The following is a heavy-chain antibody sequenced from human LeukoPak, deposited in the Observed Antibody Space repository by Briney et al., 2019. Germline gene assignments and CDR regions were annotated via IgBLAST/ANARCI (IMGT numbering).Heavy chain of an antibody. Sequence: GRSLRLPCTASGFTFGDYAMSWVRQAPGKGLEWVGFIRSKAYGGTTEYAASVKGRFTISRDDSKSIAYLQMNSLKTEDTAVYYCTRDPGYSSSWYSDYGMDVWGQGTTVTVSS. CDR1: GFTFGDYA. CDR2: IRSKAYGGTT. CDR3: TRDPGYSSSWYSDYGMDV. D-gene: IGHD6-13*01. V-gene: IGHV3-49*04. J-gene: IGHJ6*02.